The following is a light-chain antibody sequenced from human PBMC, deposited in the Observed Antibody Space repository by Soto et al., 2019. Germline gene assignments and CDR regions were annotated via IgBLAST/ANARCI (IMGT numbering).Light chain of an antibody. Sequence: DIQLTQSPSTLSASVGDRVTITCRASQSIGSWLAWYQQKPGQAPKLLIYNASYLHSGVPSRFSGSGFGTEFTITISSLQPDDFATYYCQQYYTFPYTFGQGTKVDIK. CDR1: QSIGSW. CDR2: NAS. V-gene: IGKV1-5*03. CDR3: QQYYTFPYT. J-gene: IGKJ2*01.